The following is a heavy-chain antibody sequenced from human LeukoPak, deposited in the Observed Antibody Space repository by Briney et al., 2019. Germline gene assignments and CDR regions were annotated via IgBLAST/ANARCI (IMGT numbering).Heavy chain of an antibody. D-gene: IGHD2-2*01. CDR2: ISSSSSYI. Sequence: PGGSLRLSCAASGFTFSSYSMNWVRQAPGKGLEWVSSISSSSSYIYYADSVKGRFTISRDNTKNSLYLQMNSLRAEDTAVYYCATYCSSTSCYGGRFDPWGQGTLVTVSS. CDR3: ATYCSSTSCYGGRFDP. V-gene: IGHV3-21*01. J-gene: IGHJ5*02. CDR1: GFTFSSYS.